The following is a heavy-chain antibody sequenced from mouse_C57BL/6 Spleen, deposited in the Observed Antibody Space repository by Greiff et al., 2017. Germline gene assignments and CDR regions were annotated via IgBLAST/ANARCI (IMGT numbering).Heavy chain of an antibody. CDR3: ARESNYAYFDY. CDR1: GFTFSSYA. CDR2: ISDGGSYT. J-gene: IGHJ2*01. D-gene: IGHD2-5*01. Sequence: EVNVVESGGGLVKPGGSLKLSCAASGFTFSSYAMSWVRQTPEKRLEWVATISDGGSYTYYPDNVKGRFTISRDNAKNNLYLQMSHLKSEDTAMYYCARESNYAYFDYWGQGTTLTVSS. V-gene: IGHV5-4*01.